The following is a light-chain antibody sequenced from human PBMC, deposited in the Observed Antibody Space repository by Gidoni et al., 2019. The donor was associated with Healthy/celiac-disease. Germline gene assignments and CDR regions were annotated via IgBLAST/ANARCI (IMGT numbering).Light chain of an antibody. CDR2: WAS. Sequence: DIVMTQSPDSLAVSLGERATINCKSSQSVLYSSNNMNYLAGYQQKPGQPPKLLIYWASTRESGVPDRFSGSGSVTDFTLTISSLQAEDVAVYHCQQYYSTPLTFGQGTRLEIK. J-gene: IGKJ5*01. CDR3: QQYYSTPLT. CDR1: QSVLYSSNNMNY. V-gene: IGKV4-1*01.